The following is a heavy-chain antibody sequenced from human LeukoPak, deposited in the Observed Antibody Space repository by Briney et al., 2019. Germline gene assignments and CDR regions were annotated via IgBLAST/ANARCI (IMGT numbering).Heavy chain of an antibody. CDR1: GYTLTELS. CDR2: FDPEDGET. CDR3: ATDLTSGEQTEYFST. Sequence: GASVKVSCKVSGYTLTELSMHWVRQAPGKGLEWMGGFDPEDGETIYAQKFQGRVTMTEDTSTDTAYMELSSLRSEDTAVYYCATDLTSGEQTEYFSTGARAPWSPSPQ. D-gene: IGHD3-10*01. J-gene: IGHJ1*01. V-gene: IGHV1-24*01.